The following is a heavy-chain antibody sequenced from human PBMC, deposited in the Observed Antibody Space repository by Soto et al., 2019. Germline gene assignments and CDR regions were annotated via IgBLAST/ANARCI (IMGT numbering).Heavy chain of an antibody. Sequence: QVQLQESGPGLVKPSQTLSLTCTVSGGSISSGGYYWSWIRQRPGKGLEWIGYIYYSGSTYYNPSLKSRVTISVDTSKNQFSLKLSSVTAADTAVYYCARDGGVVTSRDAFDIWGQGTMVTVSS. J-gene: IGHJ3*02. CDR3: ARDGGVVTSRDAFDI. CDR2: IYYSGST. D-gene: IGHD3-3*01. V-gene: IGHV4-31*03. CDR1: GGSISSGGYY.